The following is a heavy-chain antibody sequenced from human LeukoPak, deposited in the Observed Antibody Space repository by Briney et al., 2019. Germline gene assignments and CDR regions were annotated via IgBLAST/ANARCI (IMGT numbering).Heavy chain of an antibody. Sequence: KPSETLSLTCTVSGGSISSYYWSWIRQPPGKGLEWIGYIYYSGSTNYNPSLKSRVTMSVDTSKNQFSLKLSSVTAADTAVYYCARDFFRGTAKGVYFDYWGQGTLVTVSS. CDR2: IYYSGST. CDR1: GGSISSYY. V-gene: IGHV4-59*12. J-gene: IGHJ4*02. CDR3: ARDFFRGTAKGVYFDY. D-gene: IGHD3-3*01.